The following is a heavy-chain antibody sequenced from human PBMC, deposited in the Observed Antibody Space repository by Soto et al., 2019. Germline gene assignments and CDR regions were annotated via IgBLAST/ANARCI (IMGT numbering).Heavy chain of an antibody. CDR3: AREFDYGGNSLFDY. D-gene: IGHD4-17*01. V-gene: IGHV4-31*03. CDR2: IYYSGST. CDR1: GGPLSRGGYY. Sequence: PSETPSLTCTVSGGPLSRGGYYWGLIPQHPGKGLEWIGYIYYSGSTYYNPSLKSRVTISVDTSKNQFSLKLSSVTAADTAVYYWAREFDYGGNSLFDYWGQGTLVTVSS. J-gene: IGHJ4*02.